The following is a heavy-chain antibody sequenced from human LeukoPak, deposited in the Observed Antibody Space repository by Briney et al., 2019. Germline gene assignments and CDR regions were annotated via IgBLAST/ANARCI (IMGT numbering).Heavy chain of an antibody. CDR1: GFTFSSYW. CDR2: INSDGSST. V-gene: IGHV3-74*01. J-gene: IGHJ4*02. D-gene: IGHD6-6*01. Sequence: GGSLRLSCAASGFTFSSYWMRWVRQAPGKGLVWVSRINSDGSSTSYADSVRGRFSISRDNAKNTLYLQMNSLRAEDTAVYYCARGLSGYASSLGYWGQGTLVTVSA. CDR3: ARGLSGYASSLGY.